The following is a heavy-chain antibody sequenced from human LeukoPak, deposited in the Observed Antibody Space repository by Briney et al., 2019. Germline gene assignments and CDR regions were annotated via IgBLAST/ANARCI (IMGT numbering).Heavy chain of an antibody. CDR3: ARRDHGDYGEEC. CDR2: IKQDGSEK. Sequence: PGGSLRLSCAASGFTFSKYAMTWVRQAPGKGLEWVANIKQDGSEKYYVDSVKGRFTISRDNAKNSLSLQMNSLRAEDTAVYYCARRDHGDYGEECWGQGTLVTVSS. CDR1: GFTFSKYA. V-gene: IGHV3-7*01. J-gene: IGHJ4*02. D-gene: IGHD4-17*01.